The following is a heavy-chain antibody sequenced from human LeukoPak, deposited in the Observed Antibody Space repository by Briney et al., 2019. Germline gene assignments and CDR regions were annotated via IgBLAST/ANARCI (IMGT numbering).Heavy chain of an antibody. V-gene: IGHV1-8*01. CDR3: ARGAYYYDSSGYTTEGY. CDR1: GYTFTSYD. Sequence: ASVKVSFKVSGYTFTSYDINWGRQATGQGLEWMGWMNPNSGNTGYAQKFQGRVTMTRTTSISAAYMELSSLRSEDTAVYYCARGAYYYDSSGYTTEGYWGQGTLVTVSS. D-gene: IGHD3-22*01. J-gene: IGHJ4*02. CDR2: MNPNSGNT.